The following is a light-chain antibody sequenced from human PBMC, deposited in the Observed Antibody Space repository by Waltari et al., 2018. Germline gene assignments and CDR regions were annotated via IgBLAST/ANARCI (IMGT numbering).Light chain of an antibody. CDR3: SSYSDSSTPVL. CDR1: SGDIGGYDF. Sequence: QSALTQPASVSGSPGQSIAISCTGSSGDIGGYDFVCWYQQHPGEAPKLIIYDVFNRPSGISGRFSGSKSGNTASLTISGLQTDDEANYYCSSYSDSSTPVLFGGGTTVTVL. V-gene: IGLV2-14*03. CDR2: DVF. J-gene: IGLJ2*01.